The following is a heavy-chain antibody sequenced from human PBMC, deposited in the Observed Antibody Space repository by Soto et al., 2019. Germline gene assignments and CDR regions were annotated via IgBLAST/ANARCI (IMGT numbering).Heavy chain of an antibody. D-gene: IGHD2-15*01. CDR2: IKSKTDGGTT. CDR3: TTDYPCSGGIYYVSVYYYYQLYF. Sequence: GGSLRLSCAASGFTLSNAWMSWVRQAPGKGMEWVGRIKSKTDGGTTDYAAPVKGRFTISRDDSKNTLYLQMNSLKTEDTAVYYCTTDYPCSGGIYYVSVYYYYQLYFCRKGSSVTGSS. V-gene: IGHV3-15*01. CDR1: GFTLSNAW. J-gene: IGHJ6*03.